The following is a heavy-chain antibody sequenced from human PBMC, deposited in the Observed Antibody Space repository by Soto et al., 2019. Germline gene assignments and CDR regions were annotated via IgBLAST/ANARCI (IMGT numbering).Heavy chain of an antibody. D-gene: IGHD3-22*01. J-gene: IGHJ4*02. Sequence: GSLRLSCAASGFTVSSNYMSWVRQAPGKGLEWVSVIYSGDTTNYGDSVKGRFTISRDNSKNTLYLQMNNLRAEDTAVYYCARARGYYESRGYSGYFFDFWGQGILVTVSS. CDR1: GFTVSSNY. V-gene: IGHV3-53*01. CDR3: ARARGYYESRGYSGYFFDF. CDR2: IYSGDTT.